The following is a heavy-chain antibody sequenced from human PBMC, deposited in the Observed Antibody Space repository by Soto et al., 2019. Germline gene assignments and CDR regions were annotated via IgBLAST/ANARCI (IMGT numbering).Heavy chain of an antibody. Sequence: SETLSLTCTVSGGSISSSSYYWGWIRQPPGKGLEWIGSIYYSGSTYYNPSLKSRVTISVDTSKNQFSLKLSSVTAADTAVYYCAASQRPPILKSPFDYWGQGTLVTVSS. CDR3: AASQRPPILKSPFDY. V-gene: IGHV4-39*01. D-gene: IGHD2-15*01. J-gene: IGHJ4*02. CDR2: IYYSGST. CDR1: GGSISSSSYY.